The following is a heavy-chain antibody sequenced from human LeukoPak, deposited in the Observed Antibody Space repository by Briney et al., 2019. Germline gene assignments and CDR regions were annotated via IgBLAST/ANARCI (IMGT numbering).Heavy chain of an antibody. D-gene: IGHD5-12*01. CDR2: INWNGGST. CDR1: GFTFDDYG. J-gene: IGHJ6*03. CDR3: ARANSGYARPKYYYYYYMDV. V-gene: IGHV3-20*04. Sequence: GGSLRLSCAASGFTFDDYGMSWVRQAPGKGLEWVSGINWNGGSTGYADSVKGRFTISRDNAKNSLYLQMNSLRAEDTALYYCARANSGYARPKYYYYYYMDVWGKGTTVTVSS.